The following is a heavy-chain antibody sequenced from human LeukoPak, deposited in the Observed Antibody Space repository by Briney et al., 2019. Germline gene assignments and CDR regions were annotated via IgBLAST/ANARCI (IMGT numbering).Heavy chain of an antibody. CDR1: GFTFSGSA. Sequence: GGSLRLXCAASGFTFSGSAMHWVRRASGKGLEWVGRIRSKANSYATAYAASVKGRFTISRDDSKNTAYLQMNSLKTEDTAVYYCTTGYYDSSGYLHFDYWGQGTLVTVSS. V-gene: IGHV3-73*01. CDR2: IRSKANSYAT. J-gene: IGHJ4*02. CDR3: TTGYYDSSGYLHFDY. D-gene: IGHD3-22*01.